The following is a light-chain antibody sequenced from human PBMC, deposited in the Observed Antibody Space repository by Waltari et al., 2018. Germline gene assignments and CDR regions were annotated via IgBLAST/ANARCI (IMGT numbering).Light chain of an antibody. Sequence: QSALTQPASVSGTPGQSITISCSGTTSDVGSYDLVSWYQQHPGEAPNLLICEVFKRPPDTSSRFPGAKSGSTASLTISGLQPEDEADYYCCAYAGRGTYVFGSGTKVTVL. CDR3: CAYAGRGTYV. J-gene: IGLJ1*01. CDR2: EVF. CDR1: TSDVGSYDL. V-gene: IGLV2-23*02.